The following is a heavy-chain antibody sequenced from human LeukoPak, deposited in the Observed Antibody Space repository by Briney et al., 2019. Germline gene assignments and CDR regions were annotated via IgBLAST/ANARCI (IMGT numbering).Heavy chain of an antibody. V-gene: IGHV3-23*01. CDR1: GFTFSTYA. CDR2: ITNTGSNT. Sequence: TGGSLRLSCAASGFTFSTYAMTWVRQAPGKGLEWVSTITNTGSNTYYADSVKGRFTISRDNSKNTLYLQINSLRVEDTAIYYCAKAPTEDSWYIHFDFWGQGTLVTVSS. CDR3: AKAPTEDSWYIHFDF. D-gene: IGHD6-13*01. J-gene: IGHJ4*02.